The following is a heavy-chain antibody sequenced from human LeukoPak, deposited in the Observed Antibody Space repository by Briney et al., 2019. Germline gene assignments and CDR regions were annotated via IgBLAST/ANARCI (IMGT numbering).Heavy chain of an antibody. CDR1: GYSFTSYW. Sequence: GESLKISCKGSGYSFTSYWIGWVRQMPGKGLEWMGIIYPGDSDTRYSPSFQGQVTISADKSISTAYLQWSSLKASDTAMYYCARTYYYDSSGYRLFDYRGQGTLVTVSS. V-gene: IGHV5-51*01. J-gene: IGHJ4*02. CDR2: IYPGDSDT. CDR3: ARTYYYDSSGYRLFDY. D-gene: IGHD3-22*01.